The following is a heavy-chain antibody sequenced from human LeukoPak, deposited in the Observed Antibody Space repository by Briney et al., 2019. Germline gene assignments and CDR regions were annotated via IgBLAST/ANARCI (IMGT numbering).Heavy chain of an antibody. CDR3: ARHEY. CDR2: ISSGSSYI. CDR1: GFTFSSYS. Sequence: GGSLRLSCAAYGFTFSSYSMNWARQVPGKGLEWVSSISSGSSYIYYADSVKGRFTISRDNAKNSLYLQMNSLRAEDTAVYYCARHEYWGQGTLVTVSS. V-gene: IGHV3-21*06. J-gene: IGHJ4*02.